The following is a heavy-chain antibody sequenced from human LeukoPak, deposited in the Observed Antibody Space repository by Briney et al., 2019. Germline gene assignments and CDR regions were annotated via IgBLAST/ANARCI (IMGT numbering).Heavy chain of an antibody. Sequence: SETLSLTCAVYGGSFSGYYWSWIRQPPGKGLEWIGEINHSGSTNYNPSLKSRVTISVDTSKNQFSLKLSSVTAADTAVYYCARWPYSRSIDYWGQGTLVTVSS. J-gene: IGHJ4*02. CDR2: INHSGST. D-gene: IGHD6-13*01. CDR1: GGSFSGYY. V-gene: IGHV4-34*01. CDR3: ARWPYSRSIDY.